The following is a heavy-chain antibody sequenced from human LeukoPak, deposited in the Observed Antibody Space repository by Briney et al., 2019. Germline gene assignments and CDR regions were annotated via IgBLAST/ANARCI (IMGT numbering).Heavy chain of an antibody. D-gene: IGHD2-2*01. V-gene: IGHV4-34*01. J-gene: IGHJ4*02. CDR2: IYHSGST. CDR1: GGSFSGYY. Sequence: PSETLSLTCAVYGGSFSGYYWSWIRQPPGKGLEWIGYIYHSGSTYHNPSLKSRVTISVDRSKNQFSLKLSSVTAADTAVYYCARGGTSIDFDYWGQGTLVTVSS. CDR3: ARGGTSIDFDY.